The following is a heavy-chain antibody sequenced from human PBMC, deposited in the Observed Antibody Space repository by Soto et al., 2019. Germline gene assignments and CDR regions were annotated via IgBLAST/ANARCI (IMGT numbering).Heavy chain of an antibody. D-gene: IGHD2-21*02. Sequence: SETLSLTCGVSGGTVASSHWWSWVRQSPGGWLEWIGNVYHTGDTNFNPSLQSRVTISVDKSNNQFSLRLNSLTAADTAVYFCAREIVTAGGNNYFDPWGPGTLVTVSS. CDR1: GGTVASSHW. CDR3: AREIVTAGGNNYFDP. J-gene: IGHJ5*02. CDR2: VYHTGDT. V-gene: IGHV4-4*02.